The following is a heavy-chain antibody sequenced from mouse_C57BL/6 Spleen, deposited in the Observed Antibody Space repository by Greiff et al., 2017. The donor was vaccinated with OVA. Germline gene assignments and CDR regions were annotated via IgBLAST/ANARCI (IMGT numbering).Heavy chain of an antibody. Sequence: EVQRVESGGGLVKPGGSLKLSCAASGFTFSDYGMHWVRQAPEKGLEWVAYISSGSSTIYYADTVKGRFTISRDNAKNTLFLQMTSLRSEDTAMYYCANYYGSRWYFDVWGTGTTVTVSS. CDR1: GFTFSDYG. J-gene: IGHJ1*03. CDR3: ANYYGSRWYFDV. V-gene: IGHV5-17*01. CDR2: ISSGSSTI. D-gene: IGHD1-1*01.